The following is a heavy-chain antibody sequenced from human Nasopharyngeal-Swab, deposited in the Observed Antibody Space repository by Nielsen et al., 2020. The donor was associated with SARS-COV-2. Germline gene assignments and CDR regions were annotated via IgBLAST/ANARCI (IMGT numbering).Heavy chain of an antibody. J-gene: IGHJ4*02. D-gene: IGHD5-24*01. Sequence: GESLKISCAASGFTFSSHVMSWVRQAPGKGLEWVSGISGSGGSTYYTDSVEGRFTISRDNSKNTLYVRMNSLRAEDTAVYYCAKDHQRWLQSNFDSWGQGTLVTVSS. CDR3: AKDHQRWLQSNFDS. CDR2: ISGSGGST. V-gene: IGHV3-23*01. CDR1: GFTFSSHV.